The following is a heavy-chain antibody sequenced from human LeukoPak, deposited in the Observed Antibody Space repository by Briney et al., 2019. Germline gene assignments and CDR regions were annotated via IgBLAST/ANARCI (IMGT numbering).Heavy chain of an antibody. CDR3: ARVGGRGIDY. V-gene: IGHV3-48*01. Sequence: GGSLRLSCSASGFSFNIYSMRWVRQSPGKGLEWIAYTGSMGSTIHYADSVKGRFTISRDNAKKSLYLQMDTLRGDDTAVYYCARVGGRGIDYWGQGSLVSVSS. J-gene: IGHJ4*02. CDR1: GFSFNIYS. CDR2: TGSMGSTI.